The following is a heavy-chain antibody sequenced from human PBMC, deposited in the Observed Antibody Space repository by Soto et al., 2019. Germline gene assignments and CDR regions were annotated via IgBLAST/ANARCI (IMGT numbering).Heavy chain of an antibody. J-gene: IGHJ6*02. CDR1: GGTFSSYT. CDR2: IIPILGIA. CDR3: ARGYGSGSYWVGYYYGMDV. Sequence: QVQLVQSGAEVKKPGSSVKVSCKASGGTFSSYTISWVRQAPGQGLEWMGRIIPILGIANYAQKFQGRVTISADKSTSTSYMALSSLRSEDTAVYYCARGYGSGSYWVGYYYGMDVWGQGTTVTVSS. V-gene: IGHV1-69*02. D-gene: IGHD3-10*01.